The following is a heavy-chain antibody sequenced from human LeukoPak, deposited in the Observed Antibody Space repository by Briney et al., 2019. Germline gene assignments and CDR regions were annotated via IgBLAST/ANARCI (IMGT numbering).Heavy chain of an antibody. CDR2: IYYSGST. J-gene: IGHJ3*02. CDR1: GGSISSYY. Sequence: SETLSLTCTVFGGSISSYYWSWIRQPPGKGLEWIGYIYYSGSTNYNPSLKSRVTISVDTSKNQFSLKLSSVTAADTAVYYCARDPQLKAFDIWGQGTMVTVSS. V-gene: IGHV4-59*01. CDR3: ARDPQLKAFDI.